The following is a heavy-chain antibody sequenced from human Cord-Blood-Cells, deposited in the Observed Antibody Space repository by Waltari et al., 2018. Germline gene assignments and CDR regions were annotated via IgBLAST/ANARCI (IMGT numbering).Heavy chain of an antibody. CDR2: IYTSGST. Sequence: QVQLQESGPGLVKPSETLSLTCTVSGGSISSNYWSWIRQPAGKGLEWIGRIYTSGSTNYNPSLKSRVTMSVDTSKNQFSLKLSSVTAADTAVYYCARDEGYYGSGSYSYYFDYWGQGTLVTVSS. V-gene: IGHV4-4*07. CDR1: GGSISSNY. J-gene: IGHJ4*02. D-gene: IGHD3-10*01. CDR3: ARDEGYYGSGSYSYYFDY.